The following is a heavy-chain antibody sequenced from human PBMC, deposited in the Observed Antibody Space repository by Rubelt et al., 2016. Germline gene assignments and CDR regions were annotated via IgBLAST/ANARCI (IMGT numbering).Heavy chain of an antibody. J-gene: IGHJ4*02. Sequence: EVQLVESGGGLVKPGGSLRLSCAASGFTFSNAWMSWVRQAPGKGLEWVANIKQDGSEKYYVDSVKGRFTIARDNAKNSRYLQMNSLRAEDTAVYYCAKRKWELLALFDYWGQGTLVTVSS. CDR2: IKQDGSEK. V-gene: IGHV3-7*01. CDR3: AKRKWELLALFDY. D-gene: IGHD1-26*01. CDR1: GFTFSNAW.